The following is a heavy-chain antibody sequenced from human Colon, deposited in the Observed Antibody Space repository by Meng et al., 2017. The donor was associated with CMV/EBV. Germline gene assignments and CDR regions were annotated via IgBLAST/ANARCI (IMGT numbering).Heavy chain of an antibody. CDR2: MKPNSDHT. D-gene: IGHD4-11*01. CDR1: GYTFGDYD. J-gene: IGHJ6*02. V-gene: IGHV1-8*03. CDR3: ARTDPWSNYPYYYYYGMDV. Sequence: ASVKVSCKASGYTFGDYDVNWVRQATGQGLEWLGWMKPNSDHTGYAQKFRDRISFTTDTSTSTVYMELRSLRSEDTAVYYCARTDPWSNYPYYYYYGMDVWGQGTTVTVSS.